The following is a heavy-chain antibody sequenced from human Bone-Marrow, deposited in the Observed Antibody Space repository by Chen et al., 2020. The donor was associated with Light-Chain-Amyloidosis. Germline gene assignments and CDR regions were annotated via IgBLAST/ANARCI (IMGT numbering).Heavy chain of an antibody. CDR3: ASAYYYDSSDYFDY. V-gene: IGHV5-51*01. CDR2: IYPGDSDT. D-gene: IGHD3-22*01. CDR1: GYTFPNYW. J-gene: IGHJ4*02. Sequence: GSGYTFPNYWIGWVRQMPGKGLEWMGIIYPGDSDTRYSPSFQGQVTISADKSISTAYLQWSSLKASDTAMYYCASAYYYDSSDYFDYWGQGTLVTVSS.